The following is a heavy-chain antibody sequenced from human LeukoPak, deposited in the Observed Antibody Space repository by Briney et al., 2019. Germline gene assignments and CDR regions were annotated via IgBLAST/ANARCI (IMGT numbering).Heavy chain of an antibody. J-gene: IGHJ4*02. Sequence: PGGSLRLSCAASGFTFDDYAMHWVRHAPGKGLEWVSGISWNSGSIGYADSVKGRFTISRDNAKNSLYLQMNSLRAEDTALYYCAKDINPNGDKPYYFDYWGQGTLVTVSS. D-gene: IGHD3-10*01. CDR3: AKDINPNGDKPYYFDY. CDR1: GFTFDDYA. V-gene: IGHV3-9*01. CDR2: ISWNSGSI.